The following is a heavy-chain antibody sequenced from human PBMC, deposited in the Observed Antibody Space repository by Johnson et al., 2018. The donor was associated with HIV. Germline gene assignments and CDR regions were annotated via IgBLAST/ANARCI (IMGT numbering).Heavy chain of an antibody. Sequence: QVQLVESGGGVVQPGRSLRLSCAASGFTFSSYAMHWVRQAPGKGLEWVAVISYDGSNKYFADSVKGRFTISRDNSNNTLYLQMNSLRAEGTAVYYCARDITAARLSAFDIWGQGTMVTVSS. J-gene: IGHJ3*02. CDR1: GFTFSSYA. D-gene: IGHD6-6*01. CDR3: ARDITAARLSAFDI. CDR2: ISYDGSNK. V-gene: IGHV3-30*04.